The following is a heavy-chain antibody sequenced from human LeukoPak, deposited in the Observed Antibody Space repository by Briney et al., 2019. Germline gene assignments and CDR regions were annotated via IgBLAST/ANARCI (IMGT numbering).Heavy chain of an antibody. V-gene: IGHV3-30*02. CDR1: GFAFSTYG. CDR2: VRFDGSDK. CDR3: AKGGGDCSTATCSLIHYHYYMDV. J-gene: IGHJ6*03. Sequence: GGSLRLSCAASGFAFSTYGMLWVRQAPGKGLEWVAFVRFDGSDKYYADSVKGRFTISRDTSKNTLYLQMKSLRAEDTAVYYCAKGGGDCSTATCSLIHYHYYMDVWGKGTTVSVSS. D-gene: IGHD2-2*01.